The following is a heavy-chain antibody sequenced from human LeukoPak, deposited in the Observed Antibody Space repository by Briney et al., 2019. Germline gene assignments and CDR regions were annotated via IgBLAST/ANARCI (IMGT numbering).Heavy chain of an antibody. D-gene: IGHD3-22*01. J-gene: IGHJ4*02. CDR1: GAALSEYY. CDR2: VAHKGPTVYSPTLNR. V-gene: IGHV4-34*01. CDR3: VRQGTNSGYYLLDY. Sequence: PSETLSLTCAVYGAALSEYYWSWIRQSPGKGLEWIGEVAHKGPTVYSPTLNRKYNPSFKSRVTMSVNPSKNQFSLKLTSVTVADTATYYCVRQGTNSGYYLLDYWGQGHLVIVSS.